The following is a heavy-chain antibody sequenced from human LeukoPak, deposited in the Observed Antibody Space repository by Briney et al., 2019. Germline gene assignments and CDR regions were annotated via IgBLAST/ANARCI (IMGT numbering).Heavy chain of an antibody. CDR2: IYSCGST. D-gene: IGHD6-13*01. CDR3: VVDTSSPRESFSDY. J-gene: IGHJ4*02. V-gene: IGHV3-53*05. CDR1: GFTVSRNY. Sequence: GGSLRLSCAASGFTVSRNYMSWVRQAPGKGLEWVSVIYSCGSTYYADSVKGRFTISRDNSKNSLYLQMNSLRAEDTALYYCVVDTSSPRESFSDYWGQGTLVTVSS.